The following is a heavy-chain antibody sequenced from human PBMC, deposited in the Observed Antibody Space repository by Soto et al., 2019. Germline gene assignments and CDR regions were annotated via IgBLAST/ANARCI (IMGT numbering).Heavy chain of an antibody. Sequence: SETLSLTCTVSGGSISSYYWSWIRQPPGKGLEWMGYIYYSGSTNYNPSLKSRVTISIDTSKNQFSLKLSSVTAADTAVYYCARSGTLDYYDSSGYYRNYWGQGTLVTVSS. J-gene: IGHJ4*02. V-gene: IGHV4-59*01. CDR1: GGSISSYY. D-gene: IGHD3-22*01. CDR3: ARSGTLDYYDSSGYYRNY. CDR2: IYYSGST.